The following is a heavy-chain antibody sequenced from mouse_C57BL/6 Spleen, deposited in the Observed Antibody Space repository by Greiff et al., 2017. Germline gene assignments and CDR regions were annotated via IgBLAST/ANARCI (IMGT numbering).Heavy chain of an antibody. J-gene: IGHJ1*03. V-gene: IGHV6-6*01. CDR2: IRNKANNHAT. Sequence: EVKLQESGGGLVQPGGSMKLSCAASGFTFSDAWMDWVRQSPEKGLEWVAEIRNKANNHATYYAESVKGRFTISRDDSKSSVYLQMNSLRAEDTGIYYCTRPLYYYGSHWYFDVWGTGTTVTVSS. D-gene: IGHD1-1*01. CDR3: TRPLYYYGSHWYFDV. CDR1: GFTFSDAW.